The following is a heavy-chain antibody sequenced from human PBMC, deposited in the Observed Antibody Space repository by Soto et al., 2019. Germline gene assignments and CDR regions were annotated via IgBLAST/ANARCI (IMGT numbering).Heavy chain of an antibody. V-gene: IGHV3-30-3*01. J-gene: IGHJ4*02. CDR2: ISYDGSNK. CDR1: GFTFSSYA. Sequence: QVQLVESGGGVVQPGRSLRLSCAASGFTFSSYAMHWVRQAPGKGLEWVAVISYDGSNKYYADSVKGRFTISRDNSKNTLYLQMNSLRAEGTAVYYCARDLGSYYDSSGPFDYWGQGTLVTVSS. D-gene: IGHD3-22*01. CDR3: ARDLGSYYDSSGPFDY.